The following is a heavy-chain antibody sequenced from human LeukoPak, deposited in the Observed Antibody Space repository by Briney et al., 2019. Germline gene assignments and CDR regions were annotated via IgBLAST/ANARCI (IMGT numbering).Heavy chain of an antibody. CDR3: ARGHCSGSSYSNDY. J-gene: IGHJ4*02. D-gene: IGHD2-15*01. CDR2: INPNSGGT. CDR1: GYTFTGYY. Sequence: ASVKVSCKASGYTFTGYYMHWVRQAPGQGLEWMGRINPNSGGTNYAQKFQGRVTMTRDTSISTAYMELSRLRSDDTAVYYCARGHCSGSSYSNDYWGQGTLVTVSS. V-gene: IGHV1-2*02.